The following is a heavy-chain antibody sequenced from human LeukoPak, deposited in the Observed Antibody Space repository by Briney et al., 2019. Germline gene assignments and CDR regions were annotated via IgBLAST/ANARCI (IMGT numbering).Heavy chain of an antibody. J-gene: IGHJ5*02. Sequence: PSETLSLTCTVSGGSISSYYWSWIRQPPGKGLDWIGYIYYSGSTNYNPSLKSRVTISVDTSKNQFSLKLSSVTAADTAVYYCARETYDFWSGPLLPYNWFDPWGQGTLVTVSS. CDR2: IYYSGST. CDR3: ARETYDFWSGPLLPYNWFDP. CDR1: GGSISSYY. V-gene: IGHV4-59*01. D-gene: IGHD3-3*01.